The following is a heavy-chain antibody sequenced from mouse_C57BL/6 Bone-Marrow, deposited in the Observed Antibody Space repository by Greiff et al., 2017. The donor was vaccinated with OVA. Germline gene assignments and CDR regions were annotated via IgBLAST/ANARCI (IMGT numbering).Heavy chain of an antibody. CDR2: ISSGGSYT. J-gene: IGHJ1*03. Sequence: EVKLVESGGDLVKPGGSLKLSCAASGFTFSSYGMSWVRQTPDKRLEWVATISSGGSYTYYPDSVKGRFTISRDNAKNTLYLQMSSLKSEDTAMYYCARQRMIDWYFDVWGTGTTVTVSS. CDR3: ARQRMIDWYFDV. CDR1: GFTFSSYG. V-gene: IGHV5-6*01. D-gene: IGHD2-4*01.